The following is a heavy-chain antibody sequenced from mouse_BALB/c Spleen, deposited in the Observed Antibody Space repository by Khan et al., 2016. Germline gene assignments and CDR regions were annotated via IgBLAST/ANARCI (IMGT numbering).Heavy chain of an antibody. V-gene: IGHV2-9*02. CDR3: TRLEDK. CDR2: IWAGGST. CDR1: GFSLPSYG. Sequence: QVPLKESGPGLVAPLQRLSITCTVSGFSLPSYGVHWVRQPPGKGLEWLGVIWAGGSTNYNSALMSRLSLSTDNSQRPVFLKKNKPQTDDTARYNCTRLEDKWGQGTTLTVSA. J-gene: IGHJ2*01.